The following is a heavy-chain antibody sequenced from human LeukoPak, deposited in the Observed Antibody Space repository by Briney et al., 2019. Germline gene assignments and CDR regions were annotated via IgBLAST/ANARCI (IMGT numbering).Heavy chain of an antibody. Sequence: GASVKVSCKASGGTFSSYAISWVRQAPGQGLEWMGGINAGNGNTKYSQEFQDRVTITRDTSASTVYMELSSLRSGDMAVYYCARARYETRIWPKSRYDYYHYMDVWGKGTTVTISS. CDR3: ARARYETRIWPKSRYDYYHYMDV. J-gene: IGHJ6*03. CDR2: INAGNGNT. D-gene: IGHD2-15*01. CDR1: GGTFSSYA. V-gene: IGHV1-3*03.